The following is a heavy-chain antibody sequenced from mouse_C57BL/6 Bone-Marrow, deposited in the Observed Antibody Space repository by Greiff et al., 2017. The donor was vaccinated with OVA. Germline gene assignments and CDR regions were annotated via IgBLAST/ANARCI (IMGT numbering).Heavy chain of an antibody. CDR2: ISSGGSYT. V-gene: IGHV5-6*01. D-gene: IGHD2-2*01. Sequence: EVNLVESGGDLVKPGGSLKLSCAASGFTFSSYGMSWVRQTPDKRLEWVATISSGGSYTYYPDSVKGRFTISRDNAKNTLYLQMSSLKSEDTAMYYCARGVTPYYFDYWGQGTTLPVSS. J-gene: IGHJ2*01. CDR3: ARGVTPYYFDY. CDR1: GFTFSSYG.